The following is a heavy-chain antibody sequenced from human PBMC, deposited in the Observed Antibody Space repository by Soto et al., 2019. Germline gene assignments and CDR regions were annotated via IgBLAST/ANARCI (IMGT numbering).Heavy chain of an antibody. CDR1: GYTFTSYG. CDR3: ARGRYGDY. D-gene: IGHD1-1*01. J-gene: IGHJ4*02. CDR2: ISAHNGTT. Sequence: QVHLVQSGAEVKKPGASVKVSCKGSGYTFTSYGITWVRQAPGQGLEWMGWISAHNGTTDYAQKLQGRVTVTRDTSTSTAYLELRSLRSDDTAVYYCARGRYGDYWGQGARVTVSS. V-gene: IGHV1-18*01.